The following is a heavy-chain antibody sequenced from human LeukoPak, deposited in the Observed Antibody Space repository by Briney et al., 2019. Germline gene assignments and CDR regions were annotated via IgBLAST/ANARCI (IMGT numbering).Heavy chain of an antibody. Sequence: ASVKVSCKASGYTFTSYDINWVRQATGQGLEWMGWMNPNSGNTGYAQKFQGRVTMTRNTSISTAYMELSSLRSEDTAVYYCARDSKRYCSGGSCPLGYWGQGTLVTVSS. V-gene: IGHV1-8*01. CDR2: MNPNSGNT. J-gene: IGHJ4*02. CDR1: GYTFTSYD. D-gene: IGHD2-15*01. CDR3: ARDSKRYCSGGSCPLGY.